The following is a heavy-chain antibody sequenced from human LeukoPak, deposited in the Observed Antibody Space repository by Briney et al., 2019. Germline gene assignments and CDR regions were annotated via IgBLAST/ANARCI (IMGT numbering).Heavy chain of an antibody. CDR3: ARDRYSGSYYPH. J-gene: IGHJ4*02. V-gene: IGHV3-20*04. CDR2: INWNGVST. D-gene: IGHD1-26*01. CDR1: GFTFDNYG. Sequence: PGGSLRLSCAASGFTFDNYGMNWVRQAPGKGLEWVSAINWNGVSTNYADSVKGRFTISRDNAKNSLYLQMNSLRAEDTAVCYCARDRYSGSYYPHWGQGTLVTVSS.